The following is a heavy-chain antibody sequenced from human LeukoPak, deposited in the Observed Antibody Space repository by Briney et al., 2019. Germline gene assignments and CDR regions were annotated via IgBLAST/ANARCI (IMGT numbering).Heavy chain of an antibody. J-gene: IGHJ4*02. CDR3: ARGRFNYDSSGYSSFYH. Sequence: GGSLRLSCAASGFTFSSYSMSWVRQAPGKGLEWVSSISDNSYWIYYADSVKGRSIISRDNAKNSLYLQMNSLRAEDAAVYYCARGRFNYDSSGYSSFYHWGQGTLVTVSS. D-gene: IGHD3-22*01. CDR2: ISDNSYWI. CDR1: GFTFSSYS. V-gene: IGHV3-21*01.